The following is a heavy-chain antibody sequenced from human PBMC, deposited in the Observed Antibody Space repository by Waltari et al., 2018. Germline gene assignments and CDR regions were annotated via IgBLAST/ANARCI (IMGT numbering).Heavy chain of an antibody. Sequence: EVQLVESGGGLVQPGESLRLSCAASGFTFGSYWLSWVRQAPGKGLEWGSNMNPDGNAKYYADSVRGRFTVSRDNAENSMYLHLNSLRAEDTAIYYCCTNNAWSFQLWGQGTLVTVSS. V-gene: IGHV3-7*03. J-gene: IGHJ1*01. CDR1: GFTFGSYW. CDR3: CTNNAWSFQL. CDR2: MNPDGNAK. D-gene: IGHD1-1*01.